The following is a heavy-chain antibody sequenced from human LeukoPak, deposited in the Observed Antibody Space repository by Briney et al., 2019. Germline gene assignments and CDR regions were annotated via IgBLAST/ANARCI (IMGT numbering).Heavy chain of an antibody. J-gene: IGHJ6*03. CDR1: GYSISSGYY. V-gene: IGHV4-38-2*02. CDR2: IYHSGST. Sequence: SETLSLTCTVSGYSISSGYYWGWIRQPPGKGLEWIGSIYHSGSTYYNPSLKSRVTISVDTSKNQFSLKLSSVTAADTAVYYCAREATTGTTPYYYYYYMDVWGKGTTVTVSS. CDR3: AREATTGTTPYYYYYYMDV. D-gene: IGHD4-11*01.